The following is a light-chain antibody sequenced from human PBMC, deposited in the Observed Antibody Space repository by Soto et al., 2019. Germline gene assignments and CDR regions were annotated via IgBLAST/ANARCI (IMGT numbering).Light chain of an antibody. CDR1: SSDVGSYNL. V-gene: IGLV2-23*01. Sequence: QSALTQPASVSGSPGQSITISCTGTSSDVGSYNLVSWYQQQPGRTPKPMIYEGNRRPSGISSRFSGSKSGNTASLTISGLQAEDEADYYCCSYAGSSTLVFGTGTKLTVL. J-gene: IGLJ1*01. CDR3: CSYAGSSTLV. CDR2: EGN.